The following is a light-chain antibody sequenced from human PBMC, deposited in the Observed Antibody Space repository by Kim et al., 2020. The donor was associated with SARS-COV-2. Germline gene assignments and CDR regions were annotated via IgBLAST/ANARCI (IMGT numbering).Light chain of an antibody. CDR1: QGVSSK. Sequence: VSPAERGTLSCGASQGVSSKLAWYQQKPGQSPRLLIYGASTRATGIPARFSGSGSGTEFTLTISGLQAEDYAVYYCQQYDKWPLTFGGGTKVDIK. V-gene: IGKV3-15*01. J-gene: IGKJ4*01. CDR2: GAS. CDR3: QQYDKWPLT.